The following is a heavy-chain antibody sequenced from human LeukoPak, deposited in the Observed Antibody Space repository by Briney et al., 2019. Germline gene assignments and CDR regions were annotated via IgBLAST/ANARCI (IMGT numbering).Heavy chain of an antibody. J-gene: IGHJ5*02. Sequence: ASVKVSCKASGGTFSSYAISWVRQAPGQGLEWMGGIIPIFGTANYAQKFQGRVTITADESTSTAYMELSSLRSEDTAVYYCARDLRGHDYSSWFDPWGQGTLVTVSS. CDR1: GGTFSSYA. CDR2: IIPIFGTA. V-gene: IGHV1-69*01. CDR3: ARDLRGHDYSSWFDP. D-gene: IGHD4-11*01.